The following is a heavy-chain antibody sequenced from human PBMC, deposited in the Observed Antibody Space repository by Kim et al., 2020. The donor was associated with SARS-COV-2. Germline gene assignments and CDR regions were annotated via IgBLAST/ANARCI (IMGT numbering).Heavy chain of an antibody. V-gene: IGHV1-24*01. D-gene: IGHD6-19*01. CDR1: GYTLTELS. J-gene: IGHJ6*02. CDR2: FDPEDGET. CDR3: ATRPAGSRYYYYGMDV. Sequence: ASVKVSCKVSGYTLTELSMHWVRQAPGKGLEWMGGFDPEDGETIYAQKFQGRVTMTEDTSTDTAYMELSSLRSEDTAVYYCATRPAGSRYYYYGMDVWGQGTTVTVSS.